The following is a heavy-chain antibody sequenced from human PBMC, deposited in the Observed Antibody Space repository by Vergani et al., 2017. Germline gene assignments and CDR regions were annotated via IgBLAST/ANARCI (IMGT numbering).Heavy chain of an antibody. CDR1: GFTFTSYY. CDR2: INPSGGST. D-gene: IGHD3-22*01. CDR3: TRGWYYDSIAYWAY. Sequence: VQLVESGGGLVKRGGSLRLSCAAPGFTFTSYYMHWVRQPPGQGREWMGIINPSGGSTSYAQKFKGRVTMTMDTSTSTVYMELSSLRSEDTAVYYCTRGWYYDSIAYWAYWGQGTLVTVSS. J-gene: IGHJ4*02. V-gene: IGHV1-46*03.